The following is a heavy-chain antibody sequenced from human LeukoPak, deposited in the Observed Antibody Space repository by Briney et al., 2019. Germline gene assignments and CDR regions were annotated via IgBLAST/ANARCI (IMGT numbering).Heavy chain of an antibody. D-gene: IGHD1-26*01. Sequence: GGSLRLSCAASGFTFSNYWMSWVRQAPGKGLEWVANVNQDGSDKNYVDSVKGRFTISRDNSKNTLYLQMNSLRAEDTAVYYCAKDIQGATDYWGQGTLVTVSS. CDR3: AKDIQGATDY. CDR2: VNQDGSDK. CDR1: GFTFSNYW. J-gene: IGHJ4*02. V-gene: IGHV3-7*03.